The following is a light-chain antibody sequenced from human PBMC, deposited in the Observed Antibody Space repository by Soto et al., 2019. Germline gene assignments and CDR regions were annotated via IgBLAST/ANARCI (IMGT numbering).Light chain of an antibody. V-gene: IGKV3-20*01. CDR3: QQYGNLPRYT. Sequence: IVLTQSPATLSLSPGESATLSCRASQSVSGSYLAWYQQKPGRAPRLLIYGASPRATGVPDKFNGSGSGTDFTLTISRLEPEDFAMYYCQQYGNLPRYTFGQGTKVE. J-gene: IGKJ2*01. CDR2: GAS. CDR1: QSVSGSY.